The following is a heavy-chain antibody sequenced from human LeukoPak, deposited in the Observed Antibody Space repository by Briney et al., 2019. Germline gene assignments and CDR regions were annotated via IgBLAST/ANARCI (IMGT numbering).Heavy chain of an antibody. CDR2: ISAYNGNT. CDR3: ARAPPRRDSSGYYPKNFDY. CDR1: GYTFTSYG. V-gene: IGHV1-18*01. D-gene: IGHD3-22*01. Sequence: ASVKVSCKASGYTFTSYGISWVRQAPRQGLEWMGWISAYNGNTNYAQKPQGRVTMTTDTSTSTAYMELRSLRSDDTAVYYCARAPPRRDSSGYYPKNFDYWGQGTLVTVSS. J-gene: IGHJ4*02.